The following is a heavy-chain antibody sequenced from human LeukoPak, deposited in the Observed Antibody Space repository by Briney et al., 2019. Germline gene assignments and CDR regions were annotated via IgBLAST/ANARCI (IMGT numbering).Heavy chain of an antibody. Sequence: WASVKVSCKASGYTFTGYYMHWVRQAPGQGLEWMGWINPNSGGTNYAQKFQGRVTMTRDTSISTAYMELSRLRSDDTAVYYCARGNLWFGELSSMDVWGKGTTVTISS. V-gene: IGHV1-2*02. CDR1: GYTFTGYY. D-gene: IGHD3-10*01. CDR3: ARGNLWFGELSSMDV. J-gene: IGHJ6*04. CDR2: INPNSGGT.